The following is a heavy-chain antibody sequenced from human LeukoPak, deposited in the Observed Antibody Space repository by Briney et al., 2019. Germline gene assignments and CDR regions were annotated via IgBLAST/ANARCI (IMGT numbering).Heavy chain of an antibody. CDR2: IYYSGST. J-gene: IGHJ5*02. CDR1: GGSISSSSYY. Sequence: SETLSLTCTVSGGSISSSSYYWGWIRQPPGKGLEWIGSIYYSGSTYYNPSLKSRVTISVDTSKNQFSLKLSSVTAADTAVYYCARQSGGWYLNWFDPWGQGTLVTVSS. D-gene: IGHD6-19*01. V-gene: IGHV4-39*01. CDR3: ARQSGGWYLNWFDP.